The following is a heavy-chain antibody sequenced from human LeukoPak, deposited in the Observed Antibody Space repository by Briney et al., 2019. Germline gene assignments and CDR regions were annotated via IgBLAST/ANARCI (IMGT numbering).Heavy chain of an antibody. CDR1: GFTFSSYA. CDR2: ISGSGGST. Sequence: GGSLRLSCAASGFTFSSYAMSRVRQAPGTGLEWVSAISGSGGSTYYADSVKGRFTISRDNSKNTLYLQMDSLRAEDTAVYYCANTMYSCSWWNWNDVSHDYWGQGTLVTVSS. J-gene: IGHJ4*02. V-gene: IGHV3-23*01. D-gene: IGHD6-13*01. CDR3: ANTMYSCSWWNWNDVSHDY.